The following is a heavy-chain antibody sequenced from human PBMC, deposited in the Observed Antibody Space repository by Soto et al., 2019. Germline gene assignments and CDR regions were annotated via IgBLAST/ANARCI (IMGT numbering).Heavy chain of an antibody. D-gene: IGHD6-19*01. V-gene: IGHV5-51*01. Sequence: LGESLKISCKGSGYSFTSYWIGWVRQMPGKGLEWMGIIYPGDSDTRYSPSFQGQVTISADKSISTAYLQWSSLKASDTAMYYCARSPTDSSGWYYWFDPWGQGTLVTVSS. CDR2: IYPGDSDT. J-gene: IGHJ5*02. CDR1: GYSFTSYW. CDR3: ARSPTDSSGWYYWFDP.